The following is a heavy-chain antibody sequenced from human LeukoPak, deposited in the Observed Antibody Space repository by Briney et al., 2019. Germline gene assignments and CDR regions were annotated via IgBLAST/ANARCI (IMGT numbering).Heavy chain of an antibody. V-gene: IGHV1-69*04. CDR3: ARTYGGNSRENWFDP. CDR2: IIPILGIA. J-gene: IGHJ5*02. CDR1: GGTFSSYA. D-gene: IGHD4-23*01. Sequence: SVKVSCKASGGTFSSYAISWVRQAPGQGLEWMGRIIPILGIANYAQKFQGRVTITADKSTSTAYMELSSLRSEDTAVYYCARTYGGNSRENWFDPWGQGTLVTVSS.